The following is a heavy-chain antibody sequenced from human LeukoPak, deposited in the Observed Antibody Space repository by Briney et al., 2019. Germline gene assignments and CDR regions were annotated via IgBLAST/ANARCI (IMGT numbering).Heavy chain of an antibody. D-gene: IGHD6-19*01. CDR1: GGTFSSYA. J-gene: IGHJ4*02. CDR3: ASAVAGTRWFDY. V-gene: IGHV1-69*01. CDR2: IIPIFGTA. Sequence: SVKVSCKASGGTFSSYAISWVRQAPGQGLEWMGGIIPIFGTANYAQKFQGRVTITADESTSTAYMELSSLRSEDTAVYYCASAVAGTRWFDYWGQGTPGHRLL.